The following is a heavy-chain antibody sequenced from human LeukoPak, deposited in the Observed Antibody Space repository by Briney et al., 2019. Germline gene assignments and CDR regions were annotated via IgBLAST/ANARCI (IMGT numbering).Heavy chain of an antibody. CDR3: ARDSGGNSFDY. CDR2: INTNTGNP. Sequence: SGGSLRLSCAASGYTFTSYAMNWVRQAPGQGLEWMGWINTNTGNPTYAQGFTGRFVFSLDTSVSTAYLQISSLKAEDTAVYYCARDSGGNSFDYWGQGTLVTVSS. V-gene: IGHV7-4-1*02. D-gene: IGHD4-23*01. CDR1: GYTFTSYA. J-gene: IGHJ4*02.